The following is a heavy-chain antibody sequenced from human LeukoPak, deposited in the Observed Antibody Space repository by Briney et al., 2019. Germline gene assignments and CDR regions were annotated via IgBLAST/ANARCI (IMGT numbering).Heavy chain of an antibody. J-gene: IGHJ5*02. V-gene: IGHV3-74*01. Sequence: PGGSLRLSCAASGFTFSSYWMHWVRQAPGKGLVWVSRINSDGSSTSYADSVKGRFTISRDNAKNSLYLQMNSLRAEDTALYYCARRVVAATNWFDPWGQGTLVTVSS. D-gene: IGHD2-15*01. CDR1: GFTFSSYW. CDR2: INSDGSST. CDR3: ARRVVAATNWFDP.